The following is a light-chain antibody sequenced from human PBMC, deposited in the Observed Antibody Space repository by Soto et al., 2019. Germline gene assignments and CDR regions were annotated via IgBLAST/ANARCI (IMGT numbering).Light chain of an antibody. V-gene: IGKV3-11*01. Sequence: EIVLTQFPATLSLSPGDRATLSCRASQSVPSYLAWYQQKPGQAPRLLVYDISNRATGIPARFTGSGSGTDFTLTISSLGPEVSAAYYCQQPNASTRNTFGQGTNLEI. J-gene: IGKJ2*01. CDR3: QQPNASTRNT. CDR1: QSVPSY. CDR2: DIS.